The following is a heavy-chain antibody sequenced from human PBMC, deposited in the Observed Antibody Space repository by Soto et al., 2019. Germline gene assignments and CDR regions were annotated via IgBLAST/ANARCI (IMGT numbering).Heavy chain of an antibody. V-gene: IGHV3-33*01. CDR2: IYYDGSNR. Sequence: GGSLRLSCAASGFTFGTYAMHWVRQAPGKGLEWVAVIYYDGSNRYYGDAVKGRFTISRDNAKNTLYLQMNSLRAEDTAVYYCARDSSGWYEHAFEIRGQRTMVTGSS. J-gene: IGHJ3*02. CDR1: GFTFGTYA. D-gene: IGHD6-19*01. CDR3: ARDSSGWYEHAFEI.